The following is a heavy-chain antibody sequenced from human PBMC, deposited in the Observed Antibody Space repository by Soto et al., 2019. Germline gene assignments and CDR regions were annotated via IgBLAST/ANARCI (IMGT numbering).Heavy chain of an antibody. CDR1: GFTFSNCA. CDR3: AEMSLWFGELFPYYFDY. J-gene: IGHJ4*02. CDR2: ISGSGGST. Sequence: EVQLLESGGGLVQPGGSLRLSCTASGFTFSNCAMNWVRQAPGKGLEWVSAISGSGGSTYYADSVKGRFTISRDNSKKPVSQQMNRLTGEDPAVNFRAEMSLWFGELFPYYFDYWGQGTLVTVSS. D-gene: IGHD3-10*01. V-gene: IGHV3-23*01.